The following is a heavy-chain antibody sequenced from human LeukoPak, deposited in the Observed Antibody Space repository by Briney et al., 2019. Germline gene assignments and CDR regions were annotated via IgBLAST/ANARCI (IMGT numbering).Heavy chain of an antibody. CDR3: ARGGSEWLLSLRYFDL. Sequence: SETLSLTCAVYGGSFSGYYWSWIRQPPGKGVEWIGEINHSGSTNYNPSLKSRVTISVDTSKNQFSLKLSSVTAADTAVYYCARGGSEWLLSLRYFDLWGRGTLVTVSS. CDR2: INHSGST. D-gene: IGHD3-3*01. V-gene: IGHV4-34*01. CDR1: GGSFSGYY. J-gene: IGHJ2*01.